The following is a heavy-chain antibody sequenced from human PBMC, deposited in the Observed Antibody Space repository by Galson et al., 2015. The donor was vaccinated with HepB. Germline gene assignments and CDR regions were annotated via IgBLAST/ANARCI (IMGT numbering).Heavy chain of an antibody. V-gene: IGHV1-3*01. CDR3: AREQQEADDAFDI. D-gene: IGHD6-13*01. CDR2: INAGNGNT. J-gene: IGHJ3*02. Sequence: SVKVSCKASGYTFTSYAMHWVRQAPGQRLEWMGWINAGNGNTKYSQKFQGRVTITRDTSASTAYMELSSLRSEDTAVYYCAREQQEADDAFDIWGQGTMVTVSS. CDR1: GYTFTSYA.